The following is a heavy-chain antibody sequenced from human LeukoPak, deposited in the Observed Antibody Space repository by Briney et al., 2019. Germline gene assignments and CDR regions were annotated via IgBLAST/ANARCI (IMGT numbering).Heavy chain of an antibody. V-gene: IGHV5-10-1*01. Sequence: GESLKISCKGSGYSFTNYWISWVRQMPGKGLEWMGRIDPSDSYTYYSPSFQGHVTISADKSISTAYLQWSSLRASDTAMYYCARQYYYVSGSYYNNWFDPGGQGTLVTVSS. D-gene: IGHD3-10*01. CDR2: IDPSDSYT. CDR1: GYSFTNYW. J-gene: IGHJ5*02. CDR3: ARQYYYVSGSYYNNWFDP.